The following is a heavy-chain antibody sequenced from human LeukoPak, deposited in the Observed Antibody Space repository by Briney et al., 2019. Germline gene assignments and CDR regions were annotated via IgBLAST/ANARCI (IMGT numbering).Heavy chain of an antibody. D-gene: IGHD2-15*01. J-gene: IGHJ6*04. CDR1: GYTFTSYG. V-gene: IGHV1-18*04. Sequence: ASVKVSCKASGYTFTSYGISWVRQAPGQGLEWMGWISAYNGNTNYAQKLQGRVTMTTDTSTSTAYMELRSLRSDDTAVCYCARDQHCSGGSCYYGYYYYYGMDVWGKGTTVTVSS. CDR3: ARDQHCSGGSCYYGYYYYYGMDV. CDR2: ISAYNGNT.